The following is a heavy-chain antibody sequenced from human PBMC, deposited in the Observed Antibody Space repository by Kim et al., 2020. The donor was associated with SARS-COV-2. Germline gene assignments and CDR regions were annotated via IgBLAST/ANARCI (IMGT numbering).Heavy chain of an antibody. CDR1: GGSFSGYY. CDR2: INHSGST. J-gene: IGHJ4*02. Sequence: SETLSLTCAVYGGSFSGYYWSWIRQPPGKGLEWIGEINHSGSTNYNPSLKSRVTISVDTSKNQFSLKLSSVTAADTAVYYCARETYSSSWTGAFDYWGQGTLVTVSS. D-gene: IGHD6-13*01. CDR3: ARETYSSSWTGAFDY. V-gene: IGHV4-34*01.